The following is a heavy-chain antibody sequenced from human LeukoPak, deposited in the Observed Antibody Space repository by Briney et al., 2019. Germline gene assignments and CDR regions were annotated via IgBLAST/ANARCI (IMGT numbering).Heavy chain of an antibody. V-gene: IGHV1-2*06. D-gene: IGHD3-3*01. CDR2: INPNSGDT. Sequence: GASVKVSCKASGYTLTVYYIHWVRQAPGQGLEWMGRINPNSGDTNFAQKFQGRVTMTRDTSISTAYMDLSGLRPDDTAVYYCARGGFWSGYPVFFDYYGMDVWGQGTTVTVSS. CDR3: ARGGFWSGYPVFFDYYGMDV. CDR1: GYTLTVYY. J-gene: IGHJ6*02.